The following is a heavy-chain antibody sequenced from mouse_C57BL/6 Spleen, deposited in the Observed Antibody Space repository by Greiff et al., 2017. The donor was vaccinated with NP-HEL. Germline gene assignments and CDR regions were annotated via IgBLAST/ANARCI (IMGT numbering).Heavy chain of an antibody. Sequence: VKLQESGPGLVQPSQSLSITCTVSGFSLTSYGVHWVRQSPGKGLEWLGVIWSGGSTDSNAAFISRLSISKDNSKSQVFFKMNSLQADDTAIYYCARNGYGWYFDVWGTGTTVTVSS. V-gene: IGHV2-2*01. J-gene: IGHJ1*03. D-gene: IGHD1-1*01. CDR1: GFSLTSYG. CDR3: ARNGYGWYFDV. CDR2: IWSGGST.